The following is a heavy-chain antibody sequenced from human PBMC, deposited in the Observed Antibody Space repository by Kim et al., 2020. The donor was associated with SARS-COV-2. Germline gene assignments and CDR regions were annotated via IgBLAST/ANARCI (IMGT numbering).Heavy chain of an antibody. D-gene: IGHD3-10*01. Sequence: AESVKVRFTISRDNAKNSLYVQMNSLRAEDTALYYCAKDAMVRGDPYYFDYWGQGTLVTVSS. CDR3: AKDAMVRGDPYYFDY. V-gene: IGHV3-9*01. J-gene: IGHJ4*02.